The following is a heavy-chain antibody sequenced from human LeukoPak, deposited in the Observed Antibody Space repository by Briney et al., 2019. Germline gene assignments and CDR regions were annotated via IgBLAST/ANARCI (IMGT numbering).Heavy chain of an antibody. CDR3: ARDXGYGDXYYYYYYMDV. CDR1: XYTFTSYG. CDR2: ISAYNGNT. J-gene: IGHJ6*03. Sequence: XYTFTSYGISWVRQAPGQGLEWMGWISAYNGNTNYAQKFQGRVTITADESTSTAYMELSSLRSEDTAVYYCARDXGYGDXYYYYYYMDVWGKGTTVTISS. D-gene: IGHD6-13*01. V-gene: IGHV1-18*01.